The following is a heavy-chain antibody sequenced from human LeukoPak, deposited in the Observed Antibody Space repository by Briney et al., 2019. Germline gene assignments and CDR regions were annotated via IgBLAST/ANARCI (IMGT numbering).Heavy chain of an antibody. CDR2: IYYSGST. CDR3: AREARGNYDILTGYYGTSGIDY. Sequence: SETLSLTCTVSGGSISSYYWSWIRQPPGKGLEWIGYIYYSGSTNYNLSLKSRVTISVDTSKNQFSLKLSSVTAADTAVYYCAREARGNYDILTGYYGTSGIDYWGQGTLVTVSS. D-gene: IGHD3-9*01. J-gene: IGHJ4*02. V-gene: IGHV4-59*01. CDR1: GGSISSYY.